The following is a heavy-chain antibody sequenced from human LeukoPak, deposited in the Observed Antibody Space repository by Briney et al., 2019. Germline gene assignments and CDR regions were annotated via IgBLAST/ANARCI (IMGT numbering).Heavy chain of an antibody. CDR1: GISFSRSG. V-gene: IGHV3-30*02. J-gene: IGHJ4*02. CDR2: IWSDGSKT. D-gene: IGHD3-10*01. Sequence: GGSLRLSCVASGISFSRSGMHWVRQAPGKGLEWVAFIWSDGSKTYYADPVKGRLTISRDNSKDTVYLQMSSLSAEDTAVYYCARTTTPHYYGSGSYALGYWGQGTLVTVPS. CDR3: ARTTTPHYYGSGSYALGY.